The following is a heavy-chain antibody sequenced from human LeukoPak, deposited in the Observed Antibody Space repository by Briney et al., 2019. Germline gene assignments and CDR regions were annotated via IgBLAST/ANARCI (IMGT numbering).Heavy chain of an antibody. CDR3: ASLRYYGSGSSDY. V-gene: IGHV3-53*01. J-gene: IGHJ4*02. D-gene: IGHD3-10*01. CDR2: IYSGGST. Sequence: GGSLGLSCAASGFTVSSNYMSWVRQAPGKGLEWVSVIYSGGSTYYADSVKGRFTISRDNSKNTLYLQMNSLRAEDTAVYYCASLRYYGSGSSDYWGQGTLVTVSS. CDR1: GFTVSSNY.